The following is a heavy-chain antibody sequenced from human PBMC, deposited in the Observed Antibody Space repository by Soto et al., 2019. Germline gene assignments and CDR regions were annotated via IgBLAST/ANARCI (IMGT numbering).Heavy chain of an antibody. CDR2: IYYSGST. D-gene: IGHD3-3*01. CDR1: GGSISSYY. V-gene: IGHV4-59*01. Sequence: QVQLQESGPGLVKPSETLSLTCTVSGGSISSYYWSWIRQPPGKGLEWIGYIYYSGSTNYNPSLKSRVTISVDTSKNLFSLNLSSVAAADTAVYYCARVLFGRGNWFDPGGQETLVTVPS. CDR3: ARVLFGRGNWFDP. J-gene: IGHJ5*02.